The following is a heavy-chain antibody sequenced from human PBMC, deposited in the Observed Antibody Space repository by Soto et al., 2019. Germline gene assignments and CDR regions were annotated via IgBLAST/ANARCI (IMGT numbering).Heavy chain of an antibody. Sequence: QVQLQESGPGLVKPSETLSLTCTVSGASISSNYWSWIRQPPGKGLECIGYFSYSGSTNYNPSLKRRVIISVDTSRNQVSLKLTSVTATDTAMYYCARHSPLAAGGAFEFWGQGMMVTVSS. J-gene: IGHJ3*01. CDR2: FSYSGST. D-gene: IGHD6-13*01. CDR3: ARHSPLAAGGAFEF. V-gene: IGHV4-59*08. CDR1: GASISSNY.